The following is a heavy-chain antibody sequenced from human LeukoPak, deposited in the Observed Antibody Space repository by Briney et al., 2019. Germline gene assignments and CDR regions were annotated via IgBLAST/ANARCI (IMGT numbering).Heavy chain of an antibody. CDR2: ISSSGSTI. CDR3: ARAGGWELPDAFDI. CDR1: GFTFSDYY. D-gene: IGHD2-15*01. Sequence: GGSLRLSCAASGFTFSDYYMSWICQAPGKGLEWVSYISSSGSTIYYADSVKGRFTISRDNAKNSLYLQMNSLRAEDTAVYYCARAGGWELPDAFDIWGQGTMVTVSS. V-gene: IGHV3-11*01. J-gene: IGHJ3*02.